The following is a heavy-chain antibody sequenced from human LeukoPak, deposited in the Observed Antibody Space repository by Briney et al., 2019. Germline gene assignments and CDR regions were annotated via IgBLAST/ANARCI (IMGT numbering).Heavy chain of an antibody. CDR2: IYYSGST. D-gene: IGHD3-16*01. Sequence: PSETLSLTCSVSGGSISSGGYYWSWIRQHPGKGLEWIGYIYYSGSTYYNPSLKSRVTISVDTSKNQFSLKLTSVTAADTAVYYCARGGRGWGPFDYWGQGTLVTVSS. CDR3: ARGGRGWGPFDY. CDR1: GGSISSGGYY. V-gene: IGHV4-31*03. J-gene: IGHJ4*02.